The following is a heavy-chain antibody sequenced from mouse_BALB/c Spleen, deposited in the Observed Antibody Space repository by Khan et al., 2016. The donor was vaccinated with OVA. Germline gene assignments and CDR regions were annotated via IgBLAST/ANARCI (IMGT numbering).Heavy chain of an antibody. CDR2: INSGGST. CDR1: GFTFSSYA. V-gene: IGHV5-6-5*01. J-gene: IGHJ4*01. CDR3: TRLVDY. Sequence: EVMLVESGGGLVKPGGSLKLSCAASGFTFSSYAVSWIRQTPEKRLEWVASINSGGSTYYPDSVKGRFTISRDDARNILYLQMISLRSEDTAMYYCTRLVDYWGQGTSVTVSS.